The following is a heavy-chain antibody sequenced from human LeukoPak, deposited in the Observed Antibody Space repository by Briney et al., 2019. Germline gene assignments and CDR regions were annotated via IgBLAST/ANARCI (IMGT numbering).Heavy chain of an antibody. CDR1: GGSTGSDY. CDR3: ARLSLHCSGGSCYRGAFDS. V-gene: IGHV4-59*08. CDR2: VYYSGVT. J-gene: IGHJ4*02. Sequence: MASETLSLTCTVSGGSTGSDYWSWIRQPPGKGLEWIAYVYYSGVTSYNPSLKSRVAISIDTSKNQFSLNLSSVTAADTAVYYCARLSLHCSGGSCYRGAFDSWGQGTLVTVSS. D-gene: IGHD2-15*01.